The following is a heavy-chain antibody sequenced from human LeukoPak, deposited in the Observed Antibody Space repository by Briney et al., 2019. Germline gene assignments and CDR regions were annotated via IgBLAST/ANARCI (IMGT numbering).Heavy chain of an antibody. CDR1: GDSISSGPYF. J-gene: IGHJ4*02. Sequence: SETLSLTCNVAGDSISSGPYFWGWIRQPPGKGPAWIANIHYTGRTYYNPSLKSRVTISLDTSKNQFSMRLNSVTAADTAVYYCAKTLPDEYVWGRSFDLWGQGTLVTVSS. D-gene: IGHD3-16*01. V-gene: IGHV4-39*01. CDR2: IHYTGRT. CDR3: AKTLPDEYVWGRSFDL.